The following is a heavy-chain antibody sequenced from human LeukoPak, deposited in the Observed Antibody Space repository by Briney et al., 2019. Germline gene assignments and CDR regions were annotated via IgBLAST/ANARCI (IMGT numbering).Heavy chain of an antibody. CDR3: ARIGYSSSSFDY. J-gene: IGHJ4*02. V-gene: IGHV3-7*03. D-gene: IGHD6-6*01. CDR2: IKQDGSTK. CDR1: EFTFSRYW. Sequence: PGGSLRLSCAASEFTFSRYWMSWVRQAPGEGLEWVANIKQDGSTKYYLDSVKGRLTVSRDNAKNSVFLQINSLRAEDTAIYYCARIGYSSSSFDYWGQGTLVTVSS.